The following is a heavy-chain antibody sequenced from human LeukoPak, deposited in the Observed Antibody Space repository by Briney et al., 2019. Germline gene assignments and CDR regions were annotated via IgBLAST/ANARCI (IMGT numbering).Heavy chain of an antibody. CDR1: GFTFSSYW. V-gene: IGHV3-7*01. CDR2: IKQDGSEK. D-gene: IGHD6-13*01. J-gene: IGHJ4*02. Sequence: GGSLRLSCAASGFTFSSYWMSWVRQAPGKGLEWVANIKQDGSEKYYVDSVKGRFTISRGNAKNTLYLQMNSLRAEDTAVYYCQGGIAAAGTIDYWGQGTLVTVSS. CDR3: QGGIAAAGTIDY.